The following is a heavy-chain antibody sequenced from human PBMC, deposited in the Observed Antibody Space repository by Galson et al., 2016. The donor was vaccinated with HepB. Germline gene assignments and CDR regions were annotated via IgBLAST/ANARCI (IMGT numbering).Heavy chain of an antibody. CDR1: DGSIRSGTYS. CDR2: IYTSGNT. CDR3: ARGDSSYCNGGKCQNYAMDV. V-gene: IGHV4-61*02. J-gene: IGHJ6*04. D-gene: IGHD2-15*01. Sequence: TLSLTCSVSDGSIRSGTYSWNWIRQPAGKGLQWIGRIYTSGNTNYHPSLRSRVTISVDTSKNQFSLKLNSVTAADTAVYFCARGDSSYCNGGKCQNYAMDVWGKGTTVTVSS.